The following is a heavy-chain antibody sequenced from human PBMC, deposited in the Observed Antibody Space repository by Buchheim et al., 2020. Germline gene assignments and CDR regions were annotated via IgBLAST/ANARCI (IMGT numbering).Heavy chain of an antibody. CDR1: GLTFSSTD. D-gene: IGHD1-26*01. CDR2: IWHDQSVI. CDR3: ATHSWAH. J-gene: IGHJ4*02. Sequence: VQLLESGGDLIQPGGSLRLSCTASGLTFSSTDMSWVRQAPGKGLEWVSAIWHDQSVIQYAESVKGRFAVSRDNSKNTLYLQMSALRPEDTAIYYCATHSWAHWGQGTL. V-gene: IGHV3-23*05.